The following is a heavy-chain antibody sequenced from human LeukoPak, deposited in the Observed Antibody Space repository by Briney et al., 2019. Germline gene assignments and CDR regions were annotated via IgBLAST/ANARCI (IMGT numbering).Heavy chain of an antibody. Sequence: ASVKVSCKASGYTFTGYGISWVRQAPGQGLEWMGWINAYNGNTNYAQKLQGRVTMTTDTSMSTAYMELRRLRSDDTAGYYCARYSQNGLPLDYWGQGTLVTVSS. J-gene: IGHJ4*02. D-gene: IGHD2-8*01. V-gene: IGHV1-18*01. CDR2: INAYNGNT. CDR1: GYTFTGYG. CDR3: ARYSQNGLPLDY.